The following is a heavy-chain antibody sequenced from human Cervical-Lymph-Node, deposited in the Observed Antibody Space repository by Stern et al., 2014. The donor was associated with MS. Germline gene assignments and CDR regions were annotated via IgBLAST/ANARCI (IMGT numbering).Heavy chain of an antibody. CDR2: INTFSGTP. V-gene: IGHV7-4-1*01. CDR1: GYSFTTHA. J-gene: IGHJ4*02. D-gene: IGHD7-27*01. CDR3: ARDFNWVFNDF. Sequence: VQLVESGSELKMPGASVKVSCKASGYSFTTHAMSWVRQAPGQGLEWIGRINTFSGTPTYAQDFTGRFVLSFDTSVSTAYPQIDSLEADDTGMFYCARDFNWVFNDFGGQGPLVTVPS.